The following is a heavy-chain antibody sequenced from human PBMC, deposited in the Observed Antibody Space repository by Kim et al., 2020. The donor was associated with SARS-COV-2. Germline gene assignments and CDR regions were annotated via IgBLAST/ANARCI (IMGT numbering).Heavy chain of an antibody. CDR1: GYTFTSYD. J-gene: IGHJ6*03. Sequence: ASVKVSCKASGYTFTSYDINWVRQATGQGLEWMGWMNPNSGNTGYAQKFQGRVTMTRNTSISTAYMYLSSLRSEDTAVYYCARGGEIAAAGTLWFDDYYYVDVWGKGTTVTVSS. CDR3: ARGGEIAAAGTLWFDDYYYVDV. D-gene: IGHD6-13*01. V-gene: IGHV1-8*01. CDR2: MNPNSGNT.